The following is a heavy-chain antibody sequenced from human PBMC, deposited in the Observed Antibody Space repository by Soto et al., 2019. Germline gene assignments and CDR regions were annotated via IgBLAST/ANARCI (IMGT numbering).Heavy chain of an antibody. Sequence: GGSLRLSCAASGFTFSSYAMSWVRQAPGKGLEWVSAISGSGGSTYYADSVKGRFTISKDNSKNTLYLQMNSLRAEDTAVYYCAKMTSYDSSGYFDYWGQGTLVTVSS. V-gene: IGHV3-23*01. D-gene: IGHD3-22*01. CDR3: AKMTSYDSSGYFDY. CDR2: ISGSGGST. CDR1: GFTFSSYA. J-gene: IGHJ4*02.